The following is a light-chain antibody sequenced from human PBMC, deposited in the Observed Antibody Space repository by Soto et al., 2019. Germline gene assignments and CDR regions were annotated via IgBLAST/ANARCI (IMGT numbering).Light chain of an antibody. CDR1: QSVLYSSNNKNY. J-gene: IGKJ1*01. Sequence: DIVMTQSPDSLAVSLGERATINCKSSQSVLYSSNNKNYLAWYQQKPGQPPKLLIFWASSRKSGVPDRFNGRGTGTDFTITVSSLQAEDVAVYYCKQYYSSPRTLAQGTKVEIK. V-gene: IGKV4-1*01. CDR3: KQYYSSPRT. CDR2: WAS.